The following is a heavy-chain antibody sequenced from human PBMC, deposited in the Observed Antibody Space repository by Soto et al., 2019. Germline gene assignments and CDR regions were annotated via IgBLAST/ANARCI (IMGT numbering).Heavy chain of an antibody. CDR3: ARSLMVITGTDSFDY. V-gene: IGHV4-31*03. J-gene: IGHJ4*02. CDR2: IYYSGST. Sequence: PSKTLSLTCTVSGSSISSGVYYWSWIRQHPGKGLEWIGYIYYSGSTYYNPSLKSRVTISVDTSKNQFSLKLSSVTAAETAVYYCARSLMVITGTDSFDYWGQGTLVTVSS. CDR1: GSSISSGVYY. D-gene: IGHD1-20*01.